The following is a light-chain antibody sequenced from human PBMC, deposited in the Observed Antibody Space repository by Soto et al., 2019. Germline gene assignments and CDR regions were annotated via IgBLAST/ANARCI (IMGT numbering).Light chain of an antibody. CDR1: QTISIW. CDR2: KAS. J-gene: IGKJ1*01. V-gene: IGKV1-5*03. Sequence: DIQMTQSPSTLTGSVGDRVTITCLAIQTISIWLAWYQQKPGKAPKLLIYKASTLKSGVPSRFSGSGSGTEFTLTISSLQHEDFATHYCQHYNRYYPWTFGQGTKVDIK. CDR3: QHYNRYYPWT.